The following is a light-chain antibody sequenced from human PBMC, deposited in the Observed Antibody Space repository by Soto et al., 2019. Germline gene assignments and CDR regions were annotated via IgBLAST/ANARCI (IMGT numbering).Light chain of an antibody. CDR1: SSDVGAYNY. CDR2: DVS. J-gene: IGLJ1*01. CDR3: SSYTTSSIYV. Sequence: QSVLTQPASVSGSPGQSITISCTGTSSDVGAYNYVSWYPQHPGKAPKLMIYDVSNRPSGVSSRFSGSKSGNTASLTFSGLQAEDEADYYCSSYTTSSIYVFGTGTKVTVL. V-gene: IGLV2-14*01.